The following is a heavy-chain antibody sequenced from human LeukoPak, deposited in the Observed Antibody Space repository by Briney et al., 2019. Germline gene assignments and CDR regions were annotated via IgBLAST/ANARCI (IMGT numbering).Heavy chain of an antibody. V-gene: IGHV4-39*01. Sequence: PSETLSLTCTVSGGSISSSSYYWGWIRQPPGKGLEWIGSIYYSGSTYYNPSLKSRVTISVDTSKNQFSLKLSSVTAADTAVYYCARKLGYCSGGSCSDNWFDPWGQGTLVTVSS. CDR2: IYYSGST. J-gene: IGHJ5*02. CDR3: ARKLGYCSGGSCSDNWFDP. D-gene: IGHD2-15*01. CDR1: GGSISSSSYY.